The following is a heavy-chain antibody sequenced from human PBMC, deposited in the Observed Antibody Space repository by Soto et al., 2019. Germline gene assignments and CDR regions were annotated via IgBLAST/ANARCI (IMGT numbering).Heavy chain of an antibody. CDR1: GGSISSGGYY. V-gene: IGHV4-31*03. CDR3: ARERVYYYDSSGNFDY. CDR2: IYYSGST. D-gene: IGHD3-22*01. J-gene: IGHJ4*02. Sequence: PSETLSLTCTVPGGSISSGGYYWSWIRQHPGKGLEWIGYIYYSGSTYYNPSLKSRVTISVDTSKNQFSLKLSSVTAADTAVYYCARERVYYYDSSGNFDYWGQGTLVTVSS.